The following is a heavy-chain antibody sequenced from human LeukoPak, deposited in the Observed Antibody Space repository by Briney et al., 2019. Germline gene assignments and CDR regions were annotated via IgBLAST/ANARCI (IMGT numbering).Heavy chain of an antibody. J-gene: IGHJ4*02. CDR2: INPNSGGT. Sequence: GASVKVSCKASGYTFTGYYMHWVRQAPGQGLGWMGWINPNSGGTNYAQKFQGRVTMTRDTSISTAYMELSRLRSDDTAVYYCARGLIAVVAALWYWGQGTLVTVSS. CDR1: GYTFTGYY. CDR3: ARGLIAVVAALWY. D-gene: IGHD6-19*01. V-gene: IGHV1-2*02.